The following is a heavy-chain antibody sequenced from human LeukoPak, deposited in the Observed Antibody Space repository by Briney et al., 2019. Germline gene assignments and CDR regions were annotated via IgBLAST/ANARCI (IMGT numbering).Heavy chain of an antibody. D-gene: IGHD2-2*01. V-gene: IGHV5-10-1*01. J-gene: IGHJ6*02. CDR3: ARHGGYCSSTSCPGGYYGMDV. Sequence: GESLKISCKGSGYSFTSYWISWVRQMPGKGLEWMGRIDPSDSYTNYSPSFQGHVTISADKSISTAYLQWGSLKASDTAMYYCARHGGYCSSTSCPGGYYGMDVWGQGTTVTVSS. CDR2: IDPSDSYT. CDR1: GYSFTSYW.